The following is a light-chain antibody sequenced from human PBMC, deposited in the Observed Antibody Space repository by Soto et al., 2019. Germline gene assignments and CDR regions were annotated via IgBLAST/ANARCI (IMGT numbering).Light chain of an antibody. CDR1: QSVPKNY. J-gene: IGKJ1*01. CDR3: HQYATSPQT. Sequence: EIVLTQSPGTLSLSPGERVTLSCRASQSVPKNYLAWYQHKPGQAPRLLIYGPSSRATGIPNRFSGSGSGTDFTLSISRLEPEDFAVYYCHQYATSPQTFGQGTKVEIK. CDR2: GPS. V-gene: IGKV3-20*01.